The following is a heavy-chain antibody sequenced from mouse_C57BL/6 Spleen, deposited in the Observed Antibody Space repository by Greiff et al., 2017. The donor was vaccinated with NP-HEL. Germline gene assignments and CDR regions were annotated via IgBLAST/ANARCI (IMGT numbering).Heavy chain of an antibody. Sequence: QVQLQQPGAELVRPGSSVKLSCKASGYTFTSYWMHWVKQRPIQGLEWIGNIDPSDSETHYNQKFKDKATLTVDKSSSTAYVQLSSLTSEDSAVYYCASSGKGDLTTVVVGDYWGQGTTLTVSS. CDR1: GYTFTSYW. V-gene: IGHV1-52*01. CDR2: IDPSDSET. CDR3: ASSGKGDLTTVVVGDY. D-gene: IGHD1-1*01. J-gene: IGHJ2*01.